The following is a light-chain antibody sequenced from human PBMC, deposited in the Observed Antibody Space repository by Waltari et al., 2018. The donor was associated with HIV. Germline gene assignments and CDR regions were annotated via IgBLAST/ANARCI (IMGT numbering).Light chain of an antibody. CDR3: SSFTNTKTRYV. V-gene: IGLV2-14*01. CDR1: SSDFGGYDS. J-gene: IGLJ1*01. CDR2: DVS. Sequence: HSALTQPASMSGSPGQSITISCTATSSDFGGYDSVSWSQHHPGKAPKLIIYDVSNRPSGVSIRCSGSKSGNTASLTISGLQAEDEGDYYCSSFTNTKTRYVFGAGTTVTVL.